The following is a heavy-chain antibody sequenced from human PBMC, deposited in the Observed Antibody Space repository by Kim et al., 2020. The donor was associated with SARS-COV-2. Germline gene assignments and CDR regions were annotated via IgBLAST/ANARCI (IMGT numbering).Heavy chain of an antibody. CDR2: IYYSRST. CDR3: ARHLSITMIVVVIRGAFDI. D-gene: IGHD3-22*01. Sequence: SETLSLTCTVSGGSISSSSYYWGWIRQPPGKGLEWIGSIYYSRSTYYNPSLKSRVTISVDTSKNQFSLKLSSVTAADTAVYYCARHLSITMIVVVIRGAFDIWGQGTMVTVSS. J-gene: IGHJ3*02. CDR1: GGSISSSSYY. V-gene: IGHV4-39*01.